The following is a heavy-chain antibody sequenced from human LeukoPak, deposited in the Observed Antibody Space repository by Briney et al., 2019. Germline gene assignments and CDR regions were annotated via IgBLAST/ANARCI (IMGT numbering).Heavy chain of an antibody. J-gene: IGHJ3*02. V-gene: IGHV1-69*01. CDR3: AREGAVVSRNGAFDI. D-gene: IGHD2-21*01. Sequence: SVKVSCKASGGTFSSYAISWVRQAPGQGLEWMGGIIPIFGTANYAQKFQGRVTITADESTSTAYMELSSLRSVDTAVYYCAREGAVVSRNGAFDIWGQGTMVTVSS. CDR2: IIPIFGTA. CDR1: GGTFSSYA.